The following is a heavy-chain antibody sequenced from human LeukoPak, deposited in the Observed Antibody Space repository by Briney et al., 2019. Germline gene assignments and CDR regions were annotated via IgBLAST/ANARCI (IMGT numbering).Heavy chain of an antibody. CDR1: GYSFTSYW. Sequence: GESLKISCKGSGYSFTSYWISWVRQMPGKGLEWMGRIDPSDSYTNYSPSFQGHVTISADKSISTAYLQWSGLKASDTAMYYCARRGGQQLATLEYWGQGTLVTVSS. CDR2: IDPSDSYT. CDR3: ARRGGQQLATLEY. J-gene: IGHJ4*02. V-gene: IGHV5-10-1*01. D-gene: IGHD6-13*01.